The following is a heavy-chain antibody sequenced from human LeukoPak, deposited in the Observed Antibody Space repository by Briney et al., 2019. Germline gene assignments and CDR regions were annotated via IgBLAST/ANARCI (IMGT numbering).Heavy chain of an antibody. CDR1: GYSISSGYY. CDR2: IYHSGST. Sequence: SETLSLTCAVSGYSISSGYYWGWIRQPPGKGLEWIGSIYHSGSTYYIPSLKSRVTISVDTSKNQFSLKVSSVTAADTAVYYCARLYSSSWFDYWGQGTLVTVSS. CDR3: ARLYSSSWFDY. V-gene: IGHV4-38-2*01. D-gene: IGHD6-13*01. J-gene: IGHJ4*02.